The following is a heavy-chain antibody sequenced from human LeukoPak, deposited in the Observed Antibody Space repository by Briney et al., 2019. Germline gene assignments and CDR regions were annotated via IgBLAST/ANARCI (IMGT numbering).Heavy chain of an antibody. V-gene: IGHV3-7*01. Sequence: AGGSLRLSCAASGFTFSSYWMSWVRQAPGKGLEWVANIKQDGSEKYYVDSVKGRFTISRDNAKNSLYLQMNSLRAEDTAVYYCARVKRYCSGGSCFVWAFDYWGQGTLVTVSS. D-gene: IGHD2-15*01. CDR3: ARVKRYCSGGSCFVWAFDY. J-gene: IGHJ4*02. CDR2: IKQDGSEK. CDR1: GFTFSSYW.